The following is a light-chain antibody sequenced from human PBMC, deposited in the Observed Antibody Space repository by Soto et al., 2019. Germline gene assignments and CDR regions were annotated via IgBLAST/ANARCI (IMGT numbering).Light chain of an antibody. CDR1: SSDIGGHNY. V-gene: IGLV2-14*01. J-gene: IGLJ1*01. CDR2: EVS. CDR3: SSFASSGTPYV. Sequence: QSVLTQPASVSGSPGQSITISCSGSSSDIGGHNYVSWYQQHPGEALKLILYEVSYRPSGVSNRFSGSKSGNTASLTISGLQAEDEADYYCSSFASSGTPYVFGAGTKVTVL.